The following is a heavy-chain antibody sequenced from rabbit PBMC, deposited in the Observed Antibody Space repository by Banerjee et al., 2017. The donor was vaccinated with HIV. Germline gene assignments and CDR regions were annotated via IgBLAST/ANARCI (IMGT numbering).Heavy chain of an antibody. D-gene: IGHD1-1*01. CDR3: ARAGGFENYFNL. V-gene: IGHV1S45*01. J-gene: IGHJ4*01. CDR2: IHGDGTT. Sequence: EQLEESGGDLVKPEGSLTLTCTASGFSFSSGYDMGWVRQAPGKGLEWIACIHGDGTTGYATWAKGRFTISKASSTTVTLQMTGLTAADTATYFCARAGGFENYFNLWGPGTLVTVS. CDR1: GFSFSSGYD.